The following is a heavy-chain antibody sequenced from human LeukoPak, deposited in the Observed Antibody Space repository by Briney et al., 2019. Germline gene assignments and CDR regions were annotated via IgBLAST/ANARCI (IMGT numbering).Heavy chain of an antibody. CDR3: AKDIVVVHGGNAFDI. CDR1: GYTFTSYG. Sequence: ASVKVSCKASGYTFTSYGISWVRQAPGQGLEWMGWISAYNGNTNYARKLQGRVTMTTDTSTSTAYMELRSLRSDDTAVYYCAKDIVVVHGGNAFDIWGQGTMVTVSS. D-gene: IGHD2-2*01. CDR2: ISAYNGNT. V-gene: IGHV1-18*01. J-gene: IGHJ3*02.